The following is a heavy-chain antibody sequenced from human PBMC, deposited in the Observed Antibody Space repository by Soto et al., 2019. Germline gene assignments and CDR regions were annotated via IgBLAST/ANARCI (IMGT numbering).Heavy chain of an antibody. D-gene: IGHD3-16*01. J-gene: IGHJ3*01. CDR3: ARSRVSPPRLGDLFDF. V-gene: IGHV5-51*01. Sequence: PGESLKISCKGSGYSFTSYWIGWVRQMPGKGLEWMGIIYPGDSDTRYSPSFQGQVTISADKSISTAYLQWTSLKASDTAIYYCARSRVSPPRLGDLFDFGGQGKRVPAS. CDR1: GYSFTSYW. CDR2: IYPGDSDT.